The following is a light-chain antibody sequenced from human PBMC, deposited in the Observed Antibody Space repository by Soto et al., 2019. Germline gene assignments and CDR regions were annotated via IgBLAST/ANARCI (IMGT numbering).Light chain of an antibody. Sequence: EIVLSHSPGTLSLSPGGRATLSCRATQSVSSNYLAWYQQKPGQAPRLLIYGASIRATGIPDRFSGSGSGTDFTITSSRLEPEDFAVYYCQHYGSSPPNTFGRGTKLEIK. V-gene: IGKV3-20*01. J-gene: IGKJ2*01. CDR2: GAS. CDR1: QSVSSNY. CDR3: QHYGSSPPNT.